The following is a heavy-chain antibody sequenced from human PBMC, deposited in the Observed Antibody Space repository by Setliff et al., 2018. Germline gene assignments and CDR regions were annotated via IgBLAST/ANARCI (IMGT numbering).Heavy chain of an antibody. CDR1: GYSFSNFW. CDR3: ARGLVGATYSVYFDY. V-gene: IGHV5-51*01. D-gene: IGHD1-26*01. CDR2: IYPGDSHT. Sequence: GESLKISCKCSGYSFSNFWIGGVRQMPGKGLEWMGIIYPGDSHTRYSPSFQGQVTMSADKSINTAYLQWSNLKASDTAIYYCARGLVGATYSVYFDYWGQGALVTVSS. J-gene: IGHJ4*02.